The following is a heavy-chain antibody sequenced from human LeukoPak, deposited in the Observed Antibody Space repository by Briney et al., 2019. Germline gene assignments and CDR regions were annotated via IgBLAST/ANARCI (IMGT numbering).Heavy chain of an antibody. J-gene: IGHJ4*02. D-gene: IGHD3-9*01. CDR2: LFINGNT. Sequence: SQTLSLTCTVSGGSISSYYWSWIRQPAGKGLEWIGRLFINGNTNYNPSLKSRVTISIDTSKNQFSLRLSSVTAADTAVYYCARRSGNGYDIFDYWGQGTLVTVSS. V-gene: IGHV4-4*07. CDR1: GGSISSYY. CDR3: ARRSGNGYDIFDY.